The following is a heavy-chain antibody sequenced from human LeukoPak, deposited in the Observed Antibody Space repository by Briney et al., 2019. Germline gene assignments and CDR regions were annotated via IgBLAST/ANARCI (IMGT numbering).Heavy chain of an antibody. CDR1: GFTFDDYA. CDR2: ISGDGGST. J-gene: IGHJ3*02. V-gene: IGHV3-43*02. D-gene: IGHD2-15*01. Sequence: GGSLRLSCAASGFTFDDYAMHWVRQAPGKGLEWVSLISGDGGSTYYADSVKGRFTISRDNAKNSLYLQMNSLRDEDTAVYYCARDCGGSPLADAFDIWGQGTMVTVSS. CDR3: ARDCGGSPLADAFDI.